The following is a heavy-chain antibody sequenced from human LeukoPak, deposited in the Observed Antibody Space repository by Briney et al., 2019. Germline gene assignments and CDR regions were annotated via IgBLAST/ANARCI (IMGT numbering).Heavy chain of an antibody. CDR3: ARVIVATISFDY. V-gene: IGHV1-2*02. J-gene: IGHJ4*02. CDR2: INPNSGGT. CDR1: GYTFTGYY. Sequence: GASVKVSCKASGYTFTGYYMHWVRQAPGQGLEWMGWINPNSGGTNYAQKFQGRVTMTRDTSISTAYMELSRPRSDDTAVYYCARVIVATISFDYWGQGTLVTVSS. D-gene: IGHD5-12*01.